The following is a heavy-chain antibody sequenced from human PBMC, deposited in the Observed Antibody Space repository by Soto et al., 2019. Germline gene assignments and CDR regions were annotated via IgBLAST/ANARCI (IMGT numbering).Heavy chain of an antibody. V-gene: IGHV3-23*01. CDR2: ISGSIGST. CDR1: RFPFSTYA. D-gene: IGHD6-19*01. Sequence: GGSLSLSCAASRFPFSTYAMSWVRQVPGKGLEWVSAISGSIGSTYYADSVKGRFTISRDNSKNTLYLQMNSLRAEDTAVYYCAKLPYSSGVYYFDYWGQGTLVNLSS. CDR3: AKLPYSSGVYYFDY. J-gene: IGHJ4*02.